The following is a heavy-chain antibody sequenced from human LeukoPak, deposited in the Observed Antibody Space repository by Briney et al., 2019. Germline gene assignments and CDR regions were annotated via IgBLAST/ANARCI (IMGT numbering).Heavy chain of an antibody. Sequence: ASVKVSCKASGYIFSDYYMHWVRQAPGQGLEGLGWINPKSGAADYAQQFRGRVTMTRDKAINTHSMEIKRVTADDTAVYYCARGAEAETSPLDFWGQGTLVIVS. D-gene: IGHD6-13*01. V-gene: IGHV1-2*02. CDR2: INPKSGAA. CDR1: GYIFSDYY. CDR3: ARGAEAETSPLDF. J-gene: IGHJ4*02.